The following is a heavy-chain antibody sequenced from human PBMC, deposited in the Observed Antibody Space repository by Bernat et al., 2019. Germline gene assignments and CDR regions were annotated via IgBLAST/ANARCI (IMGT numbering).Heavy chain of an antibody. Sequence: QVQLPQWGAGLLKPSETLSLSCAVYGESFNDYFWTWIRQPPGKGLEWIGEINHRGSTNYNVSLKSRVNILADASKNQFSLKLTSMTAADTAVYYCARRSLDDTLDYWGQGTRVIVSS. D-gene: IGHD1-1*01. CDR1: GESFNDYF. CDR3: ARRSLDDTLDY. CDR2: INHRGST. V-gene: IGHV4-34*01. J-gene: IGHJ4*02.